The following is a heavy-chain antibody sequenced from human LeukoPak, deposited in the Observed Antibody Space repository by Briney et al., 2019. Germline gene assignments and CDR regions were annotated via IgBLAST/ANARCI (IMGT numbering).Heavy chain of an antibody. CDR3: ARGHLEY. V-gene: IGHV3-7*01. Sequence: GGSLRLSCAASGFTFSSYWMSWVRQAPGKGLEWAANIKRDGSEEYYLDSVKGRFTISRDNAKNSLNSLRAEDTAVYYCARGHLEYRGQGTRVTVSS. CDR1: GFTFSSYW. J-gene: IGHJ4*02. D-gene: IGHD1-1*01. CDR2: IKRDGSEE.